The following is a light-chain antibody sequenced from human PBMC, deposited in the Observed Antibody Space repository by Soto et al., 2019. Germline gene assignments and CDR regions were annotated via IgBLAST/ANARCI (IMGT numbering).Light chain of an antibody. Sequence: EIVLTQSPGTLSLSPGERATLSCRASQSVSSSYLAWYQQKPGQAPGLLIYGASSRATGIPDRFSGSGSGTDFTLSISRLEPEDFAVDDCQQYGSSPCFGPGTKVDIK. J-gene: IGKJ3*01. CDR2: GAS. V-gene: IGKV3-20*01. CDR1: QSVSSSY. CDR3: QQYGSSPC.